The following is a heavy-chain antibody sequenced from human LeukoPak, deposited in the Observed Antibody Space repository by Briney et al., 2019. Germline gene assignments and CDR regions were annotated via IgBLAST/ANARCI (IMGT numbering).Heavy chain of an antibody. D-gene: IGHD3-22*01. CDR2: IYYSGST. V-gene: IGHV4-61*01. CDR3: AREGMIAPYFDY. J-gene: IGHJ4*02. CDR1: GGSISSSSYY. Sequence: SETLSLTCTVSGGSISSSSYYWGWIRQPPGKGLEWIGYIYYSGSTNYNPSLKSRVTISVDTSKNQFSLKLSSVTAADTAVYYCAREGMIAPYFDYWGQGTLVTVSS.